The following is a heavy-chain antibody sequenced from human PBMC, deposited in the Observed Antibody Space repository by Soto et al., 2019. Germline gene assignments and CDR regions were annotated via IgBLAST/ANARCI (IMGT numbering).Heavy chain of an antibody. Sequence: ASVKVSCKASGYTFTSYYMHWVRQAPGQGLEWMGWINANSGSTNYAQKLQGRVTMTTDTSTSTAYMELRSLTSDDTAVYYCVREYYYGSGGAYWGQGTLVTVSS. J-gene: IGHJ4*02. D-gene: IGHD3-10*01. V-gene: IGHV1-18*04. CDR3: VREYYYGSGGAY. CDR1: GYTFTSYY. CDR2: INANSGST.